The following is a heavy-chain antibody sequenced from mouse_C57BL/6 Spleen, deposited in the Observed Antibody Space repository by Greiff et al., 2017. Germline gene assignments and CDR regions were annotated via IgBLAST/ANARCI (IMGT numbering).Heavy chain of an antibody. CDR1: GFTFSSYA. J-gene: IGHJ4*01. CDR2: ISDGGSYT. V-gene: IGHV5-4*03. D-gene: IGHD2-12*01. CDR3: ARAGTTTGGYYAMDY. Sequence: EVKVVESGGGLVKPGGSLKLSCAASGFTFSSYAMSWVRQTPEKRLEWVATISDGGSYTYYPDNVKGRFTISRDNAKNNLYLQMSHLKSEDTAMYYCARAGTTTGGYYAMDYWGQGTSVTVSS.